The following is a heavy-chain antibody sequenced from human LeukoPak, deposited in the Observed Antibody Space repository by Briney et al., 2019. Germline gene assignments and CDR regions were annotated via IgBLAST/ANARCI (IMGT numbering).Heavy chain of an antibody. CDR1: GFTFSSYA. CDR2: ISYDGSNQ. CDR3: ARVGDGCFDI. J-gene: IGHJ3*02. D-gene: IGHD5-24*01. Sequence: GGSLRLSCAASGFTFSSYAIHWVRQAPGKGLEWVAVISYDGSNQYYADSVKGRFTVSRDNSKNTLYLQMNSLRVEDTAVFYCARVGDGCFDIWGQGTRVTVSS. V-gene: IGHV3-30*04.